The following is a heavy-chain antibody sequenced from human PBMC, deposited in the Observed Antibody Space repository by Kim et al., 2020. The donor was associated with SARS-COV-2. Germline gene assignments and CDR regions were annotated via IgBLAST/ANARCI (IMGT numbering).Heavy chain of an antibody. CDR1: GGSISSSFNY. J-gene: IGHJ4*02. V-gene: IGHV4-39*01. D-gene: IGHD3-22*01. CDR2: VYHSGST. CDR3: ARLPHDSSGYVDS. Sequence: SETLSLTCTVSGGSISSSFNYWGWIRQPPGKGLEWIGSVYHSGSTYDSPSLKSRVTVSVDTSKNEFYLKVTSVTAADTAVYFCARLPHDSSGYVDSWVPGILVTVSS.